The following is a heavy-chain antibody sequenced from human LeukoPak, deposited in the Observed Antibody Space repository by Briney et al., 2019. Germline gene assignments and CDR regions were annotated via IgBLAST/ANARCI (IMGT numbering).Heavy chain of an antibody. CDR2: IYHSGST. Sequence: SETLSLTCAVSGYSISSGYYWGWIRQPPGKGQEWIGSIYHSGSTYYNPSLKSRVTISVDTSKNQFSLKLSSVTAADTAVYYCARAPMVRGVMSAFDIWGQGTMVTVSS. V-gene: IGHV4-38-2*01. CDR1: GYSISSGYY. D-gene: IGHD3-10*01. CDR3: ARAPMVRGVMSAFDI. J-gene: IGHJ3*02.